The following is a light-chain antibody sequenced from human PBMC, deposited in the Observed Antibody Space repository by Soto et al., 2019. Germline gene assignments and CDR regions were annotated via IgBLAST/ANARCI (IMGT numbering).Light chain of an antibody. Sequence: QSVLTQPASVSGSPGQSIAISCTGTSSDVGGYNYVSWYQQHPGKVPKLMIYDVSGRPSGVSNRFSGSKSGNTASLTISGLQAEDEADYYCSSYTSDSTYVFGTGTKLTVL. J-gene: IGLJ1*01. CDR2: DVS. CDR1: SSDVGGYNY. CDR3: SSYTSDSTYV. V-gene: IGLV2-14*03.